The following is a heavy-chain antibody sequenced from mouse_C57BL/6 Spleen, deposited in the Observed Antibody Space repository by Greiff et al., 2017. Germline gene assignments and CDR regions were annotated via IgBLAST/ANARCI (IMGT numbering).Heavy chain of an antibody. J-gene: IGHJ4*01. D-gene: IGHD2-5*01. CDR1: GYTFTDYE. CDR2: IDPETGGT. Sequence: QVQLQQSGAELVRPGASVTLSCKASGYTFTDYEMHWVKQTPVHGLEWIGAIDPETGGTAYNQKFKGKAILTADKSSSTAYMELRSLTSEDSAVYYCTPGDYSTYYYAMDYWGQGTSVTVSS. CDR3: TPGDYSTYYYAMDY. V-gene: IGHV1-15*01.